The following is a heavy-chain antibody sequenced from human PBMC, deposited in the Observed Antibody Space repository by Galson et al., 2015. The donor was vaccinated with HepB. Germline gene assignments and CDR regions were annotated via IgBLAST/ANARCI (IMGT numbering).Heavy chain of an antibody. CDR1: GFTFSNYA. D-gene: IGHD1-26*01. J-gene: IGHJ4*02. V-gene: IGHV3-23*01. CDR2: ISGSGTNT. Sequence: SLRLSCAASGFTFSNYAMGWVRQAPGKGLEWVSGISGSGTNTYYADSVKGRFTISRDNSKNTLYLQINGLRAEDTAVYYCAKGGVGSIPFDHWGQGTLVTVSS. CDR3: AKGGVGSIPFDH.